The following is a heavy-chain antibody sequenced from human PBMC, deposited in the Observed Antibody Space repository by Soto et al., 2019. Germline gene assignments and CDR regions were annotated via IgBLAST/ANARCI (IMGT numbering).Heavy chain of an antibody. CDR2: MNPNSGNT. CDR3: ARGFVATIVNWFDS. V-gene: IGHV1-8*01. CDR1: GYTFTSYD. Sequence: ASVKVSCKASGYTFTSYDINWVRQAIGQGLEWMGWMNPNSGNTGYAQKFQGRVTMTRNTSISTAYMELSSLRSEDTAVYYCARGFVATIVNWFDSWGQGTLVTVSS. D-gene: IGHD5-12*01. J-gene: IGHJ5*01.